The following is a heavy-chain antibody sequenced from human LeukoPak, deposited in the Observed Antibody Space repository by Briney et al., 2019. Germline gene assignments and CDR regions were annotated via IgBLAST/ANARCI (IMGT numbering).Heavy chain of an antibody. V-gene: IGHV3-13*01. J-gene: IGHJ4*02. Sequence: GGSLRLSCAASGFTFSSYDMHWVRQATGKGLEWVSAIGTAGDTYYPGSVKGRFTISRDNFKNTLYLQMNSLRAEDTAVYYCARTGTTEVVDYWGQGTLVTVSS. CDR3: ARTGTTEVVDY. CDR1: GFTFSSYD. D-gene: IGHD1-7*01. CDR2: IGTAGDT.